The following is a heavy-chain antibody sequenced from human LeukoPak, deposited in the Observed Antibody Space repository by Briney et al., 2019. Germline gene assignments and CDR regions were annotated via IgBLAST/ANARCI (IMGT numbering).Heavy chain of an antibody. D-gene: IGHD5-12*01. CDR2: NTDGSTT. Sequence: PGGSLRLSCAGSGSTFSTYWMHWVRQAPGGALVWVSGNTDGSTTSYADSVRGRFTISRDNAKNTLYLQMTSLRVEDTALYYCAKESGHDVDLEYWGQGALVTVSS. CDR3: AKESGHDVDLEY. CDR1: GSTFSTYW. V-gene: IGHV3-74*01. J-gene: IGHJ4*02.